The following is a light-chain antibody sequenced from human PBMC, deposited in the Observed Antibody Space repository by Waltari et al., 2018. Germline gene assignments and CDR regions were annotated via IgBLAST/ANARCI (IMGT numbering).Light chain of an antibody. CDR3: QQTFSAIT. V-gene: IGKV4-1*01. CDR2: WAS. Sequence: DIVMTQSPDSLAVSLGERATINCKSSQSVLYSANNENYLAWYQHKPGQSPKLIIHWASTRESGVPDRFVGSGFGTDFTLTINSLQAEDVAVYYCQQTFSAITFVGGTKVEIK. J-gene: IGKJ4*01. CDR1: QSVLYSANNENY.